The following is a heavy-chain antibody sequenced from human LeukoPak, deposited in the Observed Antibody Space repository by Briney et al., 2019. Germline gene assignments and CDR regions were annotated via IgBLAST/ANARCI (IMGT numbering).Heavy chain of an antibody. D-gene: IGHD3-22*01. CDR1: GGSISSYY. V-gene: IGHV4-59*01. CDR3: ARDTDSSGYYDY. J-gene: IGHJ4*02. CDR2: IYNSGST. Sequence: SETLSLTCTVSGGSISSYYWSWIRQPPGKGLEWIGYIYNSGSTKYNPSLKSRVTISVDTSKNHFSLKLSSVTAADTAVYYCARDTDSSGYYDYWGQRTLVTVSS.